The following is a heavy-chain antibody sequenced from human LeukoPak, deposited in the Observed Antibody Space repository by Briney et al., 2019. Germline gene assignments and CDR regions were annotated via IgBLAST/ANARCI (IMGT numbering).Heavy chain of an antibody. CDR1: GGTFTSYA. Sequence: ASVKVSCKASGGTFTSYAISWVRQAPGQGLEWMGGIIPIFGTANYAQKFQGRVTITADESTSTAYMELSSLRSEDTAVYYCARHVMVRGAGLDYWGQGTLVTVSS. CDR2: IIPIFGTA. D-gene: IGHD3-10*01. V-gene: IGHV1-69*13. CDR3: ARHVMVRGAGLDY. J-gene: IGHJ4*02.